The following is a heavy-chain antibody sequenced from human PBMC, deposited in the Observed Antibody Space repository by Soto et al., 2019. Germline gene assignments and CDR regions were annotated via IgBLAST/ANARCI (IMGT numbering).Heavy chain of an antibody. CDR1: GVAISRGGYH. CDR3: ARGDFSSSWYRPLPIDS. CDR2: IYYSGTN. Sequence: QVQLQESGPGLVKPSQTLSLTCTVSGVAISRGGYHWNWIRQHPGKGLEWIGYIYYSGTNFYNPSLKSLLTISVETSKNHFSLKLNAVTAADTAVYFCARGDFSSSWYRPLPIDSWGQGTLVTVSS. V-gene: IGHV4-31*01. D-gene: IGHD6-13*01. J-gene: IGHJ4*02.